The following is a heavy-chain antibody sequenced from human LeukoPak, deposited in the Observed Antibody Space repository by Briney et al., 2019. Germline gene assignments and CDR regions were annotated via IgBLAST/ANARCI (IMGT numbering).Heavy chain of an antibody. V-gene: IGHV4-39*01. CDR1: GGSISSSSYY. CDR2: IYYSGST. Sequence: SETLSLTCTVSGGSISSSSYYWGWIRQPPGKGLEWIGSIYYSGSTYYNPSLKSRVTVSVDTSKNQFSLKLTSVTAADTAVYYGARLRGYTVVVLAASKYHYYMDVWGKGTTVTVSS. D-gene: IGHD2-15*01. J-gene: IGHJ6*03. CDR3: ARLRGYTVVVLAASKYHYYMDV.